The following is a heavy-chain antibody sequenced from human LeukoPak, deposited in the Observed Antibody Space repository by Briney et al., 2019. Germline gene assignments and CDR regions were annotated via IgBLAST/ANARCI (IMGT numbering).Heavy chain of an antibody. V-gene: IGHV5-51*01. CDR2: IYPGDSDT. CDR3: ARRGEAMDPFDY. J-gene: IGHJ4*02. D-gene: IGHD5-18*01. CDR1: GYIFTSYW. Sequence: PGASLQISCKDSGYIFTSYWIGWVRQLPGKGLEWMGIIYPGDSDTRYSPSFQGQVTISADKSINTAYLQWSSLKASDTAIYYCARRGEAMDPFDYWGQGTLVTVSS.